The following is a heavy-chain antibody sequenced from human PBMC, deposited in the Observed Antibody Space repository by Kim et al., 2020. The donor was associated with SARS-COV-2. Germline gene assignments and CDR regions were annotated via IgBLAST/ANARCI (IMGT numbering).Heavy chain of an antibody. CDR1: GYTFTSYA. V-gene: IGHV7-4-1*02. J-gene: IGHJ6*03. Sequence: ASVKVSCKASGYTFTSYAMNWVRQAPGQGLEWMGWINTNTGNPTCAQGFTGRFVFSLDTSVSTAYLQISSLKAEDTAVYYCARDPTKTTIFGVVIKDSYYMDVWGKGTTVTVSS. CDR2: INTNTGNP. D-gene: IGHD3-3*01. CDR3: ARDPTKTTIFGVVIKDSYYMDV.